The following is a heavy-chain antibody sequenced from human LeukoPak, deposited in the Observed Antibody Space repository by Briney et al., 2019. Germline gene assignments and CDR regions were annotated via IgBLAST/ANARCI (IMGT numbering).Heavy chain of an antibody. J-gene: IGHJ4*02. CDR3: ARELAAADDY. Sequence: GASVKVSCKASGYSFTDYYMHWVRQAPGQGLEWMGWINPNSGGTNYAQKFQGRVTMTRDTSISTAYMELSRLRSDDTAVYYCARELAAADDYWGQGTLVTVSS. CDR1: GYSFTDYY. D-gene: IGHD2-15*01. CDR2: INPNSGGT. V-gene: IGHV1-2*02.